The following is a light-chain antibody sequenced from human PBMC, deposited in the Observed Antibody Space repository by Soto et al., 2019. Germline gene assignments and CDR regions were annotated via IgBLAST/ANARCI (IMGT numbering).Light chain of an antibody. CDR2: DVN. Sequence: QSALAQPRSVSGSPGQSVTFSCTGTSGDIGAYNYVSWYQFHPGKAPKMIIYDVNKRPSGVPDRFSGSKSGNTASLTISWLQAEDEADYYCCSYAHTSRVFGGGTKGTVL. V-gene: IGLV2-11*01. J-gene: IGLJ3*02. CDR3: CSYAHTSRV. CDR1: SGDIGAYNY.